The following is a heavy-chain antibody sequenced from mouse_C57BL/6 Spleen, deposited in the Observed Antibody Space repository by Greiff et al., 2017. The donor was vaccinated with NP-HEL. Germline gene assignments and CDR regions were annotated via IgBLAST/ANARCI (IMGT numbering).Heavy chain of an antibody. CDR2: IYPGSGST. Sequence: QVQLQQPGAELVKPGASVKMSCKASGYTFTSYWITWVKQRPGQGLEWIGDIYPGSGSTNYNEKFKSKATLTVDTSSSTAYMQLSSLTSEDSAVYYCAGDYDEGDYFDYWGQGTTLTVSS. J-gene: IGHJ2*01. CDR3: AGDYDEGDYFDY. V-gene: IGHV1-55*01. CDR1: GYTFTSYW. D-gene: IGHD2-4*01.